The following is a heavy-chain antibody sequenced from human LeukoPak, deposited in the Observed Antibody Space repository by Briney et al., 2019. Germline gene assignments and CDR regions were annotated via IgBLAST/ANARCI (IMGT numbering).Heavy chain of an antibody. Sequence: GGSLRLSCAASGFTFSSYSMNWVRQAPGKGLEWVSYISSSSSTIYYADSVKGRFTISRDNAKNSLYLQMNSLRAEDTAVYYCARRAVAGPYYMDVWGKGTTVTVSS. CDR1: GFTFSSYS. V-gene: IGHV3-48*04. CDR3: ARRAVAGPYYMDV. CDR2: ISSSSSTI. J-gene: IGHJ6*03. D-gene: IGHD6-19*01.